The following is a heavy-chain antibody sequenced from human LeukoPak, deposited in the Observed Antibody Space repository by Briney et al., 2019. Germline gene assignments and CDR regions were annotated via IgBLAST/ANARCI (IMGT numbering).Heavy chain of an antibody. J-gene: IGHJ4*02. D-gene: IGHD4-17*01. Sequence: PGGSLRLSCAASGFTFSSYWMHWVRQAPGKGLVWVSRISTDGSSTTYADSVKGRFTISRDNAKNTLYLQMNSLRAEDTALYYCARAPRRPGDYYFDNWGQGTLVTVSP. CDR1: GFTFSSYW. CDR3: ARAPRRPGDYYFDN. V-gene: IGHV3-74*01. CDR2: ISTDGSST.